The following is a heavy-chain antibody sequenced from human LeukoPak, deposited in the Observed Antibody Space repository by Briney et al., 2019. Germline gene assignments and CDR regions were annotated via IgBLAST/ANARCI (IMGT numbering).Heavy chain of an antibody. J-gene: IGHJ3*02. CDR1: GFTFSIYA. D-gene: IGHD4-23*01. CDR3: ARRDLYGGNSLDAFDI. CDR2: ISYDGTIK. V-gene: IGHV3-30-3*01. Sequence: GRSLRLSCAASGFTFSIYAMHWVRQAPGKGLEWVAIISYDGTIKDYADSVKGRFTISRDNSKNTLYLQMNSLRAEDTAVYYCARRDLYGGNSLDAFDIWGQGTMVTVSS.